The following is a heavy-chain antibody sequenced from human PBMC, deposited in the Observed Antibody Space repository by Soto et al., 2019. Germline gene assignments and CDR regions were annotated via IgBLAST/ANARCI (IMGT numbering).Heavy chain of an antibody. CDR3: ARVGGVAARTFDY. D-gene: IGHD2-15*01. CDR2: LYYSGNT. CDR1: GGSISPFY. J-gene: IGHJ4*02. Sequence: SETLSLTCTVSGGSISPFYWSWVRRPPGKGLEWIGYLYYSGNTNYNPSLKSRVTISVDASKNQVSLRLTSVTAADTAVYYCARVGGVAARTFDYWGQGTVVTVSS. V-gene: IGHV4-59*01.